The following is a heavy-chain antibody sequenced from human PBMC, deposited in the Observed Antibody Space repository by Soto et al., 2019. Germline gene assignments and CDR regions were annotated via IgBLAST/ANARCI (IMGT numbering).Heavy chain of an antibody. CDR3: ARSPIAAPRGVNFDY. J-gene: IGHJ4*02. CDR1: GGSFSGYY. V-gene: IGHV4-34*01. CDR2: INHSGST. D-gene: IGHD6-13*01. Sequence: QVQLQQWGAGLLKPSETLSLTCAVYGGSFSGYYWSWIRQPPGKGLEWIGEINHSGSTNYNPSLKSRVTISVDTSKNQFSLKLSSVTAADTAVYYCARSPIAAPRGVNFDYWGQGTLVTVSS.